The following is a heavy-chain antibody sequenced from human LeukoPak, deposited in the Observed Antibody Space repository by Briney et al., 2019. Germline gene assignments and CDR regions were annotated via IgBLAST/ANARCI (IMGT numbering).Heavy chain of an antibody. Sequence: QAGGSLRLSCAASGFTFSSYGMHWVRQAPGKGLEWVAVIWYDGSNKYYADSVKGRFTISRDNSKNTLYLQMNSLRAEDTAVYYCARASQRLGLPLPLDYWGQGTLVTVSS. V-gene: IGHV3-33*01. CDR2: IWYDGSNK. J-gene: IGHJ4*02. CDR1: GFTFSSYG. D-gene: IGHD5-18*01. CDR3: ARASQRLGLPLPLDY.